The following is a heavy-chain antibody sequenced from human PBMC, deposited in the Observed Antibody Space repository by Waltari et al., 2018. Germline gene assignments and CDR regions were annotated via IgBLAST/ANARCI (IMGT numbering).Heavy chain of an antibody. V-gene: IGHV4-38-2*01. D-gene: IGHD1-26*01. CDR2: IDHSGRT. CDR1: GYSISSGYF. J-gene: IGHJ4*02. CDR3: ARNSGNYSFFY. Sequence: QVQLQESGPGLVKPSETLSLTCAVSGYSISSGYFWGWIRQPPGKGLEWIGSIDHSGRTYYNPSLNSRVTISVDTSKNQFSLKLSSVTAADTAVYYCARNSGNYSFFYWGQGTLVTVSS.